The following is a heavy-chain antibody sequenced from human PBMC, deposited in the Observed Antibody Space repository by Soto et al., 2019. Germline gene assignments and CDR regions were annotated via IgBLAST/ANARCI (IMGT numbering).Heavy chain of an antibody. CDR3: ANSPLYGDYDSVDY. CDR2: ISSSGSTI. J-gene: IGHJ4*02. Sequence: GGSLRLSCAASGFTFSSYEMNWVRQAPGKGLEWVSYISSSGSTIYYADSVKGRFTISRDNAKNSLYLQMNSLRAEDTAVYYCANSPLYGDYDSVDYWGQGTLVTVSS. V-gene: IGHV3-48*03. CDR1: GFTFSSYE. D-gene: IGHD4-17*01.